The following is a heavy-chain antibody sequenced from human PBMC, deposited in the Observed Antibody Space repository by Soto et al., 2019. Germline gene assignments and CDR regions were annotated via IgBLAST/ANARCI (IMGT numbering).Heavy chain of an antibody. J-gene: IGHJ6*04. CDR3: AISPEDYGDDVMDV. Sequence: QVQLVESGGGVVQPGRSLRLSCAASGFTFSVHGMHWVRQAPGKGLGWVALISYDGTNKYYADSVKGRFTISRDNSKNTLELEINSRRAEETAVYYCAISPEDYGDDVMDVWGEGTTVTVSS. V-gene: IGHV3-30*03. D-gene: IGHD4-17*01. CDR2: ISYDGTNK. CDR1: GFTFSVHG.